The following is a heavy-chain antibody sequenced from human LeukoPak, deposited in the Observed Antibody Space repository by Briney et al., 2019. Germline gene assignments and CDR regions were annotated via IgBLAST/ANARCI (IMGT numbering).Heavy chain of an antibody. CDR2: IYYSGST. CDR1: GGSISSYY. CDR3: AKDPDCTSGICYTFFDY. Sequence: SETLSLTCTVCGGSISSYYWSWIRQPPGKGLEWIGYIYYSGSTNYNPSLKSRVTISVDTSKNQFSLKLSSVTAADTAVYYCAKDPDCTSGICYTFFDYWGQGTLVTVSS. D-gene: IGHD2-8*01. V-gene: IGHV4-59*01. J-gene: IGHJ4*02.